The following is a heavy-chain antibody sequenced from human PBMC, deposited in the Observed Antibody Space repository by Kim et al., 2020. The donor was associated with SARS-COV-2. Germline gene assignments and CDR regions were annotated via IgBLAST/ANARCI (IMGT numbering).Heavy chain of an antibody. V-gene: IGHV4-34*01. J-gene: IGHJ4*02. CDR1: GGSFSGYY. CDR2: INHSGST. CDR3: ARWEGSGQRY. Sequence: SETLSLTCAVYGGSFSGYYWSWIRQPPGKGLEWIGEINHSGSTNYNPSLKSRVTISVDTSKNQFSLKLSSVTAADTAVYYCARWEGSGQRYWGQGTLVTVSS. D-gene: IGHD3-10*01.